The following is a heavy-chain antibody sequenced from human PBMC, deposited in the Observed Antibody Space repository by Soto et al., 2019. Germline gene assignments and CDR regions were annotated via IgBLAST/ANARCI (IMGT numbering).Heavy chain of an antibody. CDR2: MYKTGST. J-gene: IGHJ6*02. D-gene: IGHD2-21*02. Sequence: SETLSLTCTVSGGSISGYYWSWIRQPPGKGLEWIGYMYKTGSTVYNPSIKSRVTISVDTSKNQFSLKLNSVTAADTAVYYCARDLWGYCGTDCYPLDVWGQGTTVTVS. V-gene: IGHV4-59*01. CDR1: GGSISGYY. CDR3: ARDLWGYCGTDCYPLDV.